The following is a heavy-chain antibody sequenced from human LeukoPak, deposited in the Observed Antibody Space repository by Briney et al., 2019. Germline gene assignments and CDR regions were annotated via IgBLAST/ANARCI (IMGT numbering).Heavy chain of an antibody. D-gene: IGHD1-1*01. J-gene: IGHJ4*02. Sequence: ASVKVSCKASGYTFTGYYMHWVRQAPGQGLEWMGWINPNSGGTNYAQKFQGRVTITRHTSISTAYMDPSRPTSDDTAVYYCAREVGNVRDSPNSWGQGTLVTVSS. CDR2: INPNSGGT. CDR3: AREVGNVRDSPNS. CDR1: GYTFTGYY. V-gene: IGHV1-2*02.